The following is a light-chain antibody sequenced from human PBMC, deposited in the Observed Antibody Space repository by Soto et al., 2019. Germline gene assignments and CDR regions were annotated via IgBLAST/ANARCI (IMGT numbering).Light chain of an antibody. CDR1: QGSSCY. CDR2: AAS. J-gene: IGKJ5*01. V-gene: IGKV1-9*01. CDR3: QQLNSYPIT. Sequence: DIQLTQSPSFLSASVGDRVTITCRASQGSSCYLAWYQQKPGKAPNLRIYAASTLQSGVPSRFSGSGSGTEFTLTIRSLQHEDFATYYCQQLNSYPITFGQGTRLVIK.